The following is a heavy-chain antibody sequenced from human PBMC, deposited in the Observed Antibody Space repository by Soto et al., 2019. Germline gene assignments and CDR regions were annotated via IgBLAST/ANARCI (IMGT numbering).Heavy chain of an antibody. V-gene: IGHV4-61*01. D-gene: IGHD3-10*01. Sequence: QVQLQESGPGLVKPSETLSLTCTVSGAYVSSRSYYWSWIRQPPGKGLEWIGYIHDSESTTYNPSLKSRDTISVDTSKNQFSLKLSSVTAADTAVYYCARDVRLLVRDLPWYFDLWGRGTLVTVSS. CDR3: ARDVRLLVRDLPWYFDL. J-gene: IGHJ2*01. CDR1: GAYVSSRSYY. CDR2: IHDSEST.